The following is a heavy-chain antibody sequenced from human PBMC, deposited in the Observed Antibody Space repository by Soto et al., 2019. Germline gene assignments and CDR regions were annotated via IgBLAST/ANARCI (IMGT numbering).Heavy chain of an antibody. J-gene: IGHJ4*02. CDR3: ARTFGGSCSN. CDR1: DGSISSYNW. D-gene: IGHD2-15*01. CDR2: IFHSGST. V-gene: IGHV4-4*02. Sequence: QVQLQESGPGLVKPSGTLSLTCAVSDGSISSYNWWSWVRQSPGKGREWIGEIFHSGSTNYNPSLKSRVTISVDKSRNQFSLRLSSVPAADTAVYYCARTFGGSCSNWGQGSLVTVSS.